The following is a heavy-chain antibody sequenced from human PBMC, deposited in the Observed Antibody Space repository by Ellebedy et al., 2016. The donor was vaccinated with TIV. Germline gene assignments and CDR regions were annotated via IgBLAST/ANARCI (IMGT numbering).Heavy chain of an antibody. V-gene: IGHV1-18*01. CDR1: RYTFTSCD. J-gene: IGHJ4*02. D-gene: IGHD2-21*02. Sequence: AASVKVSCKASRYTFTSCDINWVRQATGQGLEWTGRMITDSAKTVYVQKLQGRVTMTTDTSTSTAYMELRSLRYDDTAVYYCVTRLHNGVTYWGQGTRVTVSS. CDR3: VTRLHNGVTY. CDR2: MITDSAKT.